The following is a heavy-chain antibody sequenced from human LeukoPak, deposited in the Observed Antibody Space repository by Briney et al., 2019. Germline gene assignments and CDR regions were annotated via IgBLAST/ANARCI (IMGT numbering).Heavy chain of an antibody. Sequence: GSLRLSCTASGFTFGDYAMSWFRQAPGKGLEWVGFIRSKAYGGTTEYAASVKGRFTISRDDSKSIAYLQMNSLKTEDTAVYYCTRENPSGWYYFDYWGQGTLVTVSS. CDR3: TRENPSGWYYFDY. J-gene: IGHJ4*02. D-gene: IGHD6-19*01. CDR2: IRSKAYGGTT. CDR1: GFTFGDYA. V-gene: IGHV3-49*03.